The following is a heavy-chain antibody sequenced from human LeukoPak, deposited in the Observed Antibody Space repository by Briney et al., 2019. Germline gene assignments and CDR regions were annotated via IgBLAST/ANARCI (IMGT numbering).Heavy chain of an antibody. J-gene: IGHJ4*02. D-gene: IGHD6-13*01. CDR2: IIPIFGSA. CDR3: ARGKAKIAAAGTSYFDY. Sequence: SVKVSCKASGGTFSTYAISWVRQAPGQGLEWMGGIIPIFGSANYAQKFQDRVTITTDESTSTAYMELSSLRSEDTAVYYCARGKAKIAAAGTSYFDYWGQGTLVTVSS. CDR1: GGTFSTYA. V-gene: IGHV1-69*05.